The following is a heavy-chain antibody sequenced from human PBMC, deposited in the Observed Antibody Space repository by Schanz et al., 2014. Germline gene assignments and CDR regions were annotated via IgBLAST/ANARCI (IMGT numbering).Heavy chain of an antibody. V-gene: IGHV3-23*01. CDR3: ARAGYDADNWFDP. Sequence: EVQLLESGGGLVQPGGSLKLSCAASGLIFSNYVMSWVRQAPGKGLEWVSTIGTSGGTNYAESVKGRFTISSDNSKSTLYLQMSSLRAEDTAVYYCARAGYDADNWFDPWGQGTLVTVSS. CDR1: GLIFSNYV. CDR2: IGTSGGT. D-gene: IGHD2-2*01. J-gene: IGHJ5*02.